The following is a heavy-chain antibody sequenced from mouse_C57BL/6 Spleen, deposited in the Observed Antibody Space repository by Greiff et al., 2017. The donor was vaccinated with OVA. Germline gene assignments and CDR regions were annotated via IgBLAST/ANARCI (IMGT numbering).Heavy chain of an antibody. Sequence: VKLQESGAELARPGASVKLSCKASGYTFTSYGISWVKQRTGQGLEWIGEIYPRSGNTYYNEKFKGKATLTADKSSSTAYMELRSLTSEDSAVYFCARSSSSRITTPDYYALDYWGQGTSVTVSS. D-gene: IGHD1-1*01. J-gene: IGHJ4*01. CDR1: GYTFTSYG. CDR3: ARSSSSRITTPDYYALDY. CDR2: IYPRSGNT. V-gene: IGHV1-81*01.